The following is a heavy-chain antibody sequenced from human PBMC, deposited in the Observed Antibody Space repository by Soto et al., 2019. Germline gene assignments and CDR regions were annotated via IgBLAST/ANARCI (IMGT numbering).Heavy chain of an antibody. CDR1: GGSISSSSYY. J-gene: IGHJ5*02. CDR2: ISNTGTT. D-gene: IGHD2-15*01. Sequence: SETLSLTCTVSGGSISSSSYYWGWIRQPPGKGLEWIGHISNTGTTNYSPSLKSRVFMSVDTSKTQISLKVSSVNAADTAVYYCASPLGYCSGGSCYNWFDPWGQGTLVTVSS. CDR3: ASPLGYCSGGSCYNWFDP. V-gene: IGHV4-61*05.